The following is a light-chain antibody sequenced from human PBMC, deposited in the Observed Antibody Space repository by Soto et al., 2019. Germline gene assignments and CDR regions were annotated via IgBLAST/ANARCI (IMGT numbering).Light chain of an antibody. Sequence: DIQMTQSPSTLSASVGDRVTITCRASQTLSRWLAWYQQKPGKAPKLLIYDASSFESGVPSRFSGSGSGTEFPLTINSLQPDDFATYYCQQYNTFYSFGPGTKLEIK. CDR1: QTLSRW. CDR3: QQYNTFYS. J-gene: IGKJ2*03. CDR2: DAS. V-gene: IGKV1-5*01.